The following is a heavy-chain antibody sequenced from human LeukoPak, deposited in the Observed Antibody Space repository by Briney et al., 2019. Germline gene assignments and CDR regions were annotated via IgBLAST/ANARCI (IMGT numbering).Heavy chain of an antibody. CDR2: IIPILGIA. Sequence: ASVKVSCKASGYTFTSYGISWVRQAPGQGLEWMGRIIPILGIANYAQKFQGRVTITADKSTSTAYMELSSLKASDTAMYYCASPGYYSSSPFDYWGQGTLVTVSS. CDR1: GYTFTSYG. J-gene: IGHJ4*02. CDR3: ASPGYYSSSPFDY. D-gene: IGHD2-2*03. V-gene: IGHV1-69*04.